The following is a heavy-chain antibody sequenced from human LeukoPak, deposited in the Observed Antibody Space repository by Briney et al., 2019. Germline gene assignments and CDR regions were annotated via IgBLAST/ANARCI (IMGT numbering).Heavy chain of an antibody. V-gene: IGHV4-61*02. CDR2: IYTSGST. D-gene: IGHD4-17*01. Sequence: PSQTLSLTCTVSGGSISSGSYYWSWIRQPAGKGLEWIGRIYTSGSTNYNPSLKSRVTISVDTFKNQFSLKLSSVTAADTAVYYCARDRTDYGDYPGWYFDLWGRGTLVTVSS. J-gene: IGHJ2*01. CDR1: GGSISSGSYY. CDR3: ARDRTDYGDYPGWYFDL.